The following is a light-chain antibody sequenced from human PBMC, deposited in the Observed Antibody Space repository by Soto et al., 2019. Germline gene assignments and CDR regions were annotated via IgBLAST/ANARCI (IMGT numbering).Light chain of an antibody. CDR3: SSYASITFYV. CDR1: SSDVGGYKY. Sequence: QSALTQPASVSGSPGQSITISCTGTSSDVGGYKYVSWYQQHPGKAPKLMIYEVNNRPSGVSNRFSGSKSGNTASLTISGLQAEDEADYYCSSYASITFYVFGTGTKVTVL. J-gene: IGLJ1*01. CDR2: EVN. V-gene: IGLV2-14*01.